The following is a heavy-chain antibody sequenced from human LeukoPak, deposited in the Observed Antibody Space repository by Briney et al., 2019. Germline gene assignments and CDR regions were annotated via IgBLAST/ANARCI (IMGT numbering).Heavy chain of an antibody. CDR2: ISSSGSTI. V-gene: IGHV3-48*03. CDR1: GFTFSSYE. CDR3: ARVVTTAQRGLYYYGMDV. Sequence: PGGSLRLSCAASGFTFSSYEMNWVRQAPGKGLEWVSYISSSGSTIYYADSVKGRFTISRDNAKNSLYLQMNSLRAEDTAVYYCARVVTTAQRGLYYYGMDVWGKGTTVTVSS. J-gene: IGHJ6*04. D-gene: IGHD4-11*01.